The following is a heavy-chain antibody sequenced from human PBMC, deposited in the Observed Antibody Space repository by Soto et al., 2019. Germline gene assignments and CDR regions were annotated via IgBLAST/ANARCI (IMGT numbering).Heavy chain of an antibody. CDR2: ISGGGRPI. V-gene: IGHV3-48*01. CDR1: GFTFSTFS. D-gene: IGHD6-19*01. Sequence: EVQLVESGGGSVQPGGSLRLSCAASGFTFSTFSMNWVRQAPGRGLEWISYISGGGRPISYADSVKGRFTISRDNAKNSLSLQMDRLTGEDTAVYYCARDLGWAFDSWGQGTLVPVSS. J-gene: IGHJ4*02. CDR3: ARDLGWAFDS.